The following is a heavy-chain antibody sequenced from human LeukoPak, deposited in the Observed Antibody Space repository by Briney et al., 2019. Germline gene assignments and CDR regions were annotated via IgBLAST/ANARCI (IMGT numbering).Heavy chain of an antibody. V-gene: IGHV1-2*02. J-gene: IGHJ4*02. CDR3: ARWRGYSSGWSGPFDD. CDR1: GYTFTGYF. D-gene: IGHD6-19*01. Sequence: GRSLRLSCAASGYTFTGYFMHWVRQAPGQGLEWMGWIDPNNGGTNYAQKFQGRVTMTSDTSISTGYMELSRLTYDDTAFYYCARWRGYSSGWSGPFDDWGQGTLVTVSS. CDR2: IDPNNGGT.